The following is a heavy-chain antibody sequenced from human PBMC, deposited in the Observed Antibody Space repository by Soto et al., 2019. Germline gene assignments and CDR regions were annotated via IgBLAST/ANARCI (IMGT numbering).Heavy chain of an antibody. Sequence: QVQLVESGEGLVNLGGSRRLPGEASGSTSIDSHMIGVRQAPGKGLEWISYIYRGGSTVSYADSVQGRFTISRDNAKNSLYLQLDSLRVEDTAVYYCAKRIVGTTGHAFDVWGQGTTVTISS. CDR3: AKRIVGTTGHAFDV. D-gene: IGHD1-26*01. CDR2: IYRGGSTV. V-gene: IGHV3-11*01. CDR1: GSTSIDSH. J-gene: IGHJ6*02.